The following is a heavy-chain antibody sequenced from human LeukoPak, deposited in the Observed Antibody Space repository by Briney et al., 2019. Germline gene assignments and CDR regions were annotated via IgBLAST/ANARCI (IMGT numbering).Heavy chain of an antibody. CDR1: GFHFTVYG. CDR2: IWYDGSVK. Sequence: PRGSLRLSFSASGFHFTVYGMQCLRQAPGKGLDWVANIWYDGSVKYYADSVKGRFTISRVNSKNTVSLQMDSLRVEDPAVYYLARRARLFFYMDVWGKGTTVTVSS. J-gene: IGHJ6*01. CDR3: ARRARLFFYMDV. D-gene: IGHD3-3*01. V-gene: IGHV3-33*01.